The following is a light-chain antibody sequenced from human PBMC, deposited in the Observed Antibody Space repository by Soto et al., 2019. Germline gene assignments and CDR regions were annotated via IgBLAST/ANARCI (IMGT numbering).Light chain of an antibody. V-gene: IGLV1-40*01. Sequence: QSALTQSPSVSGAPGQRVSISCTGTSSNIGAVFDVHWYQQLPATAPKLLIYGNNNRPSGVPDRFSGSKSGTSASLAITGLQAEDEADYYCQSYDTSLSGGSVFGTGTKVTVL. CDR3: QSYDTSLSGGSV. J-gene: IGLJ1*01. CDR2: GNN. CDR1: SSNIGAVFD.